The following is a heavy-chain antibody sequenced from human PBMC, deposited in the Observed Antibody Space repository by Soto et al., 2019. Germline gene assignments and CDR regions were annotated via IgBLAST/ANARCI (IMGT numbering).Heavy chain of an antibody. CDR1: VFTFSNAW. J-gene: IGHJ4*02. CDR3: TTAPLRDY. V-gene: IGHV3-15*01. Sequence: WWSLRLSCSASVFTFSNAWMSWFRQAPGKGLEWVGRIKTKTDGGTTDYAAPVKGRFTISRDDSKNTLYLQMNSLKTEDTAVYYCTTAPLRDYWGQGTLVTVSS. CDR2: IKTKTDGGTT.